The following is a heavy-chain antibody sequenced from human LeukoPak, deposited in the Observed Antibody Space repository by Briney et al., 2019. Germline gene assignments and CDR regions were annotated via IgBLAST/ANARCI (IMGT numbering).Heavy chain of an antibody. J-gene: IGHJ4*02. D-gene: IGHD4-11*01. CDR2: IYHSGNT. V-gene: IGHV4-59*01. Sequence: SETLSLTCTVSGGSINAYYWTWIRQPPGKGLEWMGFIYHSGNTNYNPSLKSRVTISVDTSKNQLSLKLSSATAADTAVYYCARSNLYGSLYFDSWGQGTLVTVSS. CDR1: GGSINAYY. CDR3: ARSNLYGSLYFDS.